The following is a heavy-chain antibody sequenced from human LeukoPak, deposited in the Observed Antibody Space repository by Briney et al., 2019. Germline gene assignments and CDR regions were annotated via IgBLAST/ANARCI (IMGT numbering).Heavy chain of an antibody. D-gene: IGHD2-2*01. J-gene: IGHJ4*02. CDR2: INPNSGGT. Sequence: GASVKVSCKASGYTFTGYYMHWVRQAPGQGLEWMGWINPNSGGTSYAQKFQGRVTMTRDTSISTAYMELSRLRSDDTAVYYCATLGYCSSTSCPLFDYWGQGTLVTVSS. V-gene: IGHV1-2*02. CDR1: GYTFTGYY. CDR3: ATLGYCSSTSCPLFDY.